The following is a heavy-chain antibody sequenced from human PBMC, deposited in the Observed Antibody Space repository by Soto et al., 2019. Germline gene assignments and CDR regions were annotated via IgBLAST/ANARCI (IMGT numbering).Heavy chain of an antibody. CDR1: GYTFTNYY. CDR3: ARSAPYDY. CDR2: INPNGGST. Sequence: QVQLMQSGAEVKKPGASVRVSCKASGYTFTNYYVYWVRQAPGQGLEWMGFINPNGGSTTYAQKFQGRFTVTTDTSTRTVYMQLSSLRSEDTAVFYCARSAPYDYWGQGTLVTVSS. J-gene: IGHJ4*02. V-gene: IGHV1-46*01.